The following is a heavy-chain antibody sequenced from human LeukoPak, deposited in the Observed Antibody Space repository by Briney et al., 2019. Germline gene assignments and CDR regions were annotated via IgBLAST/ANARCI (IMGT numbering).Heavy chain of an antibody. V-gene: IGHV5-51*01. J-gene: IGHJ4*02. D-gene: IGHD3-10*01. CDR3: AMGLMVRGVITSFDY. CDR2: IYPGGSDT. CDR1: GYRFSDYW. Sequence: PGESLKISCKGSGYRFSDYWIGWVRQMPGKGLEWMGIIYPGGSDTRYSPSFQGQVTISADKSISTAYLQWSSLKASDTAMYYCAMGLMVRGVITSFDYWGQGTLVTVSS.